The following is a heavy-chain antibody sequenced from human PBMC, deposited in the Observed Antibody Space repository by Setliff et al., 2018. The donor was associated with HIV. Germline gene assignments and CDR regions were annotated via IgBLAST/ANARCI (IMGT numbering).Heavy chain of an antibody. Sequence: GGSLRLSCAASGFLFHTYWMSWVRQAPGKGLEWVANIKEDGSEKNYMDSVRGRFTISRDNAKNSLYLQMNSLRAEDTALYYCAKQTVSSSWSNWFDPWGQGTLVTVSS. D-gene: IGHD6-13*01. CDR2: IKEDGSEK. CDR3: AKQTVSSSWSNWFDP. CDR1: GFLFHTYW. V-gene: IGHV3-7*05. J-gene: IGHJ5*02.